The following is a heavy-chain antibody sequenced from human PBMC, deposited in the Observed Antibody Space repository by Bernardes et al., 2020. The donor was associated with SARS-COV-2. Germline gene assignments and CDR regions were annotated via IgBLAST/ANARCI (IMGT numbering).Heavy chain of an antibody. Sequence: GGSLRLSCAASGFTFSSYGMHWVRQAPGKGLEWVAVIWYDGSNKYYADSVKGRFTISRDNSKNTLYLQMNSLRAEDTAVYYCARDVPFSYSGSYNNPWGQGTLVTVSS. D-gene: IGHD1-26*01. CDR1: GFTFSSYG. J-gene: IGHJ5*02. CDR3: ARDVPFSYSGSYNNP. CDR2: IWYDGSNK. V-gene: IGHV3-33*01.